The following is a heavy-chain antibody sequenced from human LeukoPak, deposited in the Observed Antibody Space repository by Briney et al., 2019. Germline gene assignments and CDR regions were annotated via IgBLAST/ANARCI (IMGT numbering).Heavy chain of an antibody. J-gene: IGHJ3*02. CDR2: INHSGST. CDR1: GGSFSGYY. V-gene: IGHV4-34*01. Sequence: SETLSLTGAVYGGSFSGYYWSWIRQPPGKGLEWIGEINHSGSTNYNPSLKSRVTISVDTSKNQFSLKLSSVTAADTAVYYCASSEYNYAGAFDIWGQGTMVTVSS. D-gene: IGHD5-18*01. CDR3: ASSEYNYAGAFDI.